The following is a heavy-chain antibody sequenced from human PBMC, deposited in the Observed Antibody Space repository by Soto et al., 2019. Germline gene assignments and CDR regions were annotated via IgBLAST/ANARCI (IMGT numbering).Heavy chain of an antibody. CDR3: ARDNGSSSLFGY. J-gene: IGHJ4*02. CDR2: IIPMFDIT. Sequence: SVKVSCKTSGGTFSSYSFSWVRQAPGQGLEWMGRIIPMFDITNYAQKLQGRVTMTTDTSTSTAYMELRSLRSDDTAVYYCARDNGSSSLFGYWGQGALVTVSS. D-gene: IGHD6-6*01. V-gene: IGHV1-69*04. CDR1: GGTFSSYS.